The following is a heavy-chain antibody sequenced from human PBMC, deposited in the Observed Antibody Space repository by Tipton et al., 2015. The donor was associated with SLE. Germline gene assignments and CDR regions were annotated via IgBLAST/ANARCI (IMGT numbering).Heavy chain of an antibody. CDR3: ARHVTYYGSGRVWFDP. J-gene: IGHJ5*02. D-gene: IGHD3-10*01. CDR2: IYYSGST. V-gene: IGHV4-59*08. CDR1: GGSISSYY. Sequence: TLSLTCTVSGGSISSYYWSWIRQPPGKGLEWIGYIYYSGSTNYNPSLKSRVTISVDTSKNQFPLKLSSVTAADTGVYYCARHVTYYGSGRVWFDPWGQGTLVTVSS.